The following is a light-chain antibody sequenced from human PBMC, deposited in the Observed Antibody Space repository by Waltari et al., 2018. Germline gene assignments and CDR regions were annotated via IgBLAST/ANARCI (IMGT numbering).Light chain of an antibody. J-gene: IGKJ2*01. CDR3: QQYDTLPYT. CDR2: EAS. Sequence: DIQMTQSPSSLSASVGDRVTITCQASQDSSDFLNWYHQRPGKAPNVLIYEASNLETGVPARFSGSGSGKDFTFTISNLQPADIGTYYCQQYDTLPYTFGQGTKLEI. V-gene: IGKV1-33*01. CDR1: QDSSDF.